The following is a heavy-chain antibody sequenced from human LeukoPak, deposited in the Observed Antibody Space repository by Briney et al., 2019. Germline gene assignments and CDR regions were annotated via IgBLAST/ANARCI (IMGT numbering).Heavy chain of an antibody. V-gene: IGHV3-21*01. J-gene: IGHJ3*02. CDR3: ASSAPSDI. CDR1: GFTFSSYS. Sequence: GGSLRLSCAASGFTFSSYSMDWVRQAPGKGLEWVSSISSSSSYIYYADSVKGRFTISRDNAKHSLYLQMNSLRAEDTSVYYCASSAPSDIWGRGTMVTVSS. CDR2: ISSSSSYI.